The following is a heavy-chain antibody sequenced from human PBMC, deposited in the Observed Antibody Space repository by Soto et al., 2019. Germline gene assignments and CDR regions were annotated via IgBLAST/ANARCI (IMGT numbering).Heavy chain of an antibody. CDR3: ARLDYGDSAFDS. CDR1: GGSINRASYH. V-gene: IGHV4-31*03. J-gene: IGHJ4*02. CDR2: IFYTGST. Sequence: SETLSLTCIVSGGSINRASYHWIWLRQHPGKGLEFIGYIFYTGSTYYNPSLETRVTISVDTSKNHVSLRLNAVTAADTAVYYCARLDYGDSAFDSWGRGTLVTVSS. D-gene: IGHD4-17*01.